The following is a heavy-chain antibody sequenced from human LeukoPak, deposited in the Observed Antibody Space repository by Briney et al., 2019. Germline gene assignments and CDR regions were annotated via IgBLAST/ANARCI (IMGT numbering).Heavy chain of an antibody. J-gene: IGHJ5*02. CDR3: ARAGPPAFDP. CDR2: ISYSGSTT. Sequence: GGSLRLSCAASGLTVSSTYMSWVRQAPGKGLEWVSYISYSGSTTSYADSVKGRFTISRDNAKNSLYLQMNSLRAEDTAVYYCARAGPPAFDPWGQGTLVTVSS. V-gene: IGHV3-11*04. CDR1: GLTVSSTY.